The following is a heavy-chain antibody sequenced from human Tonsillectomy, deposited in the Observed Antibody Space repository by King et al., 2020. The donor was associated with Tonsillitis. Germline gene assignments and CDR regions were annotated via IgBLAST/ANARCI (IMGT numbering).Heavy chain of an antibody. V-gene: IGHV4-38-2*02. J-gene: IGHJ3*02. CDR1: GYSISSDHF. CDR2: LYHSGST. Sequence: QLQESGPGLVKPSETLSLTCTVSGYSISSDHFWGWIRQPPGKGLEWIGTLYHSGSTYYNPSLKSRVTTSVDTSKNQFSLELSSVTAADTAVYYCARVLDYSDAFDIWGQGTMVTVSS. CDR3: ARVLDYSDAFDI. D-gene: IGHD2-15*01.